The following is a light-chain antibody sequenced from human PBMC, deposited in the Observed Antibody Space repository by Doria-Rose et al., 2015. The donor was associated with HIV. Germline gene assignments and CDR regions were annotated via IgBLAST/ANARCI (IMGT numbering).Light chain of an antibody. J-gene: IGKJ5*01. V-gene: IGKV3-20*01. CDR2: DAS. Sequence: IVLTQSPGTLSLSPGERATLSCRASQRVKSSYLAWYQQKPGQAPRLLIYDASTRATGITDRFSGSGSGTDFTLTISRLEPEDVAVYYCQQYGTSRGTFGQGTRLEIK. CDR3: QQYGTSRGT. CDR1: QRVKSSY.